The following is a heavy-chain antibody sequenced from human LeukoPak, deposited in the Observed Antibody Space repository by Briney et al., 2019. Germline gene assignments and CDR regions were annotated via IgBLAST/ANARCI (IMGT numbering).Heavy chain of an antibody. Sequence: ASVKVSCKASGYTFTSYAMHWVRQAPGQRLEWMGWINAVNGNTKYSQKFQGRVTITRDTSASTAYMELSSLRSEDTAVYYCARVRGGSGSSWFDYWGQGTLVTVSS. CDR2: INAVNGNT. CDR3: ARVRGGSGSSWFDY. J-gene: IGHJ4*02. CDR1: GYTFTSYA. V-gene: IGHV1-3*01. D-gene: IGHD3-10*01.